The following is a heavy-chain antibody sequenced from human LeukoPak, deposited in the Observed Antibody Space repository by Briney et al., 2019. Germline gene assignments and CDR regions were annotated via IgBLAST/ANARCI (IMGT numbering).Heavy chain of an antibody. V-gene: IGHV1-18*01. CDR2: ISAYNGNT. CDR1: GYTFTSYG. D-gene: IGHD6-19*01. Sequence: ASVKVSCKASGYTFTSYGISWVRQAPGQGLEWMGWISAYNGNTNYAQKLQGRVTMTTDTSTSTAYMELRSLRSDDTAVYYCARGIEQWLVSLPSYWGQGTLVTVSS. CDR3: ARGIEQWLVSLPSY. J-gene: IGHJ4*02.